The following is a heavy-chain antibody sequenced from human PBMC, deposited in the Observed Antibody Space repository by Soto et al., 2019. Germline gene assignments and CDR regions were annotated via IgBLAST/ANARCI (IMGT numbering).Heavy chain of an antibody. CDR1: GFTLSDHY. V-gene: IGHV3-72*01. D-gene: IGHD2-15*01. CDR2: SRNRVKSFTT. Sequence: EVQLVESGGGLVQPGGSLRLSCAASGFTLSDHYLDWVRQAPGMGLEWVGRSRNRVKSFTTAYAASVRGRFTFSRDDSTNSLYLQMNSLKTDDTAVYYCARASTPDSTGYEDWGQGTLVTVSS. J-gene: IGHJ4*02. CDR3: ARASTPDSTGYED.